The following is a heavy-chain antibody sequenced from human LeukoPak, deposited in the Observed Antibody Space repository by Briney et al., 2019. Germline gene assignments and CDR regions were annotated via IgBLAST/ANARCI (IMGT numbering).Heavy chain of an antibody. CDR1: GYTFTSYY. CDR3: ADTGRLRDGSRQFEYFQH. J-gene: IGHJ1*01. V-gene: IGHV1-69*05. CDR2: IIPIFGTA. Sequence: GASVKVSCKASGYTFTSYYMHWVRQAPGQGLEWMGRIIPIFGTANYAQKFQGRVTITTDESTSTAYMELSSLRSEDTAVYYCADTGRLRDGSRQFEYFQHWGQGTLVTVSS. D-gene: IGHD5-24*01.